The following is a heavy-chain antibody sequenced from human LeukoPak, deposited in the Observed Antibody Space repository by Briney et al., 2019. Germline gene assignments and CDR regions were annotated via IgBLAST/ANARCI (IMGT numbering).Heavy chain of an antibody. CDR3: ARAVYYYDSSGYYTPDAFDI. Sequence: PSGTLSLTCAVSGGSISSSNWWSWVRQPPGKGLEWIGEIYHSGSTNYNPSLKSRVTISVDKSKNQFSLKLSSVTAADTAVYYCARAVYYYDSSGYYTPDAFDIWGQGTMVTVPS. CDR2: IYHSGST. CDR1: GGSISSSNW. J-gene: IGHJ3*02. D-gene: IGHD3-22*01. V-gene: IGHV4-4*02.